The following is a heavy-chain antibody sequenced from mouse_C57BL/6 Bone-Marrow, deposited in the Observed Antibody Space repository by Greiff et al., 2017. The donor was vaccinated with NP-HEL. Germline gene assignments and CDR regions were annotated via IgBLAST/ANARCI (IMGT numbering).Heavy chain of an antibody. V-gene: IGHV1-55*01. Sequence: QVQLKQPGAELVKPGASVKMSCKASGYTFTSYWITWVKQRPGQGLEWIGDIYPGSGSTNYNEKFKSKATLTVDTSSSTAYMQLSSLTSEDSAVYYGARERINYYGSAYWGQGTLVTVSA. J-gene: IGHJ3*01. D-gene: IGHD1-1*01. CDR3: ARERINYYGSAY. CDR1: GYTFTSYW. CDR2: IYPGSGST.